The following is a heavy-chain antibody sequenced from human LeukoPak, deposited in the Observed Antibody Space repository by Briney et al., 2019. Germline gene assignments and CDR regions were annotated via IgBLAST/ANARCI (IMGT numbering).Heavy chain of an antibody. J-gene: IGHJ5*02. Sequence: GASVKVSCKASGYTFTDYYIHWVRQAPGQGLEWMGWINPNSGDTNYAQKFQGRVTMTRDTSISIAYMDLSRLRSDDTAAYYCAREYAGTTTNWFDPWGQGTLVTVSP. V-gene: IGHV1-2*02. CDR1: GYTFTDYY. D-gene: IGHD1-26*01. CDR2: INPNSGDT. CDR3: AREYAGTTTNWFDP.